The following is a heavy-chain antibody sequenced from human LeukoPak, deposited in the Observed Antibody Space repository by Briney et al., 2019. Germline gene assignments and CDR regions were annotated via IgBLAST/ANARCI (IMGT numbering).Heavy chain of an antibody. J-gene: IGHJ4*02. CDR2: FDPEDGET. Sequence: ASVKVSCKASGYTFTGYYMHWVRQAPGKGLEWMGGFDPEDGETIYAQKFQGRVTMTEDTSTDTAYMELSSLRSEDTAVYYCATDRITIFGVVIQFAYWGQGTLVTVSS. CDR1: GYTFTGYY. CDR3: ATDRITIFGVVIQFAY. V-gene: IGHV1-24*01. D-gene: IGHD3-3*01.